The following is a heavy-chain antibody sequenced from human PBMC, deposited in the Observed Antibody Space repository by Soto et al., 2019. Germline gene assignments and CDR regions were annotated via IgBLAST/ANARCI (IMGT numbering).Heavy chain of an antibody. D-gene: IGHD2-15*01. Sequence: EVQLVESGGGLVQPGGSLRLSCAASGFTFSSYWMHWVRQAPGKGLVWVSRINSDGSSTSYADSVKGRFTIPRDNAKNTLYLQMNSLRAEDTAVYYCARVDPGYCSGGSCYSFDYWGQGTLVTVSS. V-gene: IGHV3-74*01. CDR1: GFTFSSYW. CDR2: INSDGSST. CDR3: ARVDPGYCSGGSCYSFDY. J-gene: IGHJ4*02.